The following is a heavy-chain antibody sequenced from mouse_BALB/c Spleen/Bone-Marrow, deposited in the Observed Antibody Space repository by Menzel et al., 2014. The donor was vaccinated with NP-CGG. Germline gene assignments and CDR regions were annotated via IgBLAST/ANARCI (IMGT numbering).Heavy chain of an antibody. V-gene: IGHV5-12*02. CDR2: ISNGGGST. CDR3: ARHNYDETWFAY. CDR1: GFTFSDYY. D-gene: IGHD2-4*01. Sequence: DVMLVESGGGLVQPGGSLKLSCATSGFTFSDYYMYWVRQTPEERLEWVAYISNGGGSTYYPDTVKGRFTISRDNAKNTLYLQMSRLKSEDTAMYYCARHNYDETWFAYWGQGTLVTVSA. J-gene: IGHJ3*01.